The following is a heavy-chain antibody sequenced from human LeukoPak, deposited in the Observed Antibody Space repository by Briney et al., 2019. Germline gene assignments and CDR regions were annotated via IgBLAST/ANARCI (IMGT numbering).Heavy chain of an antibody. J-gene: IGHJ3*02. CDR3: ARVQAVQAFDI. D-gene: IGHD6-6*01. CDR2: IYYSGST. CDR1: GGSISSYY. V-gene: IGHV4-59*01. Sequence: SETLSLTCTVSGGSISSYYWSWIRQPPGKGLEWIGYIYYSGSTNYNPSLKSRVTISVDTSKNQFSLKLSSVTAADTAVYYCARVQAVQAFDIWGQGTMVTVSS.